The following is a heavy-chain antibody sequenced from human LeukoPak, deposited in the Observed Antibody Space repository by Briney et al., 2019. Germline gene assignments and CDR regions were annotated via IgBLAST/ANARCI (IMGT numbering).Heavy chain of an antibody. J-gene: IGHJ4*02. CDR1: GGSISTSSYY. V-gene: IGHV4-39*07. D-gene: IGHD3-22*01. CDR2: IYYSGST. CDR3: ARENIYYYDSSGYYDY. Sequence: SETLSLTCTVSGGSISTSSYYWGWIRQPPVKGLEWIGIIYYSGSTYYNPSLQSRVTISVDTSKNRFSLKLSSVTAADTAVYYCARENIYYYDSSGYYDYWGQGILVTVSS.